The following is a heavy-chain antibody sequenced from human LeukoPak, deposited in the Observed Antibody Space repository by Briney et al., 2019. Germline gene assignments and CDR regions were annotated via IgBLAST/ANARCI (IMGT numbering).Heavy chain of an antibody. CDR2: IIPIFGTA. V-gene: IGHV1-69*05. Sequence: GASVKVSCKASGGTFSSHAISWVRQAPGQGLEWMGGIIPIFGTANYAQKFQGRVTITTDESTCTAYMELSSLRSEDTAVYYCARGRQWEPFDYWGQGTLVTVSS. J-gene: IGHJ4*02. CDR3: ARGRQWEPFDY. D-gene: IGHD1-26*01. CDR1: GGTFSSHA.